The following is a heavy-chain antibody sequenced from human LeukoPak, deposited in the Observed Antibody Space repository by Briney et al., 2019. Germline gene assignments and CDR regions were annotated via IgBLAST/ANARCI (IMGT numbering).Heavy chain of an antibody. CDR3: ARGCYYGSGSYYNLDY. D-gene: IGHD3-10*01. CDR1: GFTFSSYA. J-gene: IGHJ4*02. Sequence: GGSLRFSCAASGFTFSSYAMSWVRQAPGKGLEWVSAISGSGGSTYYADSVKGRFTISRDNSKNTLYLQMNSLRAEDTAVYYCARGCYYGSGSYYNLDYWGQGTLVTVSS. V-gene: IGHV3-23*01. CDR2: ISGSGGST.